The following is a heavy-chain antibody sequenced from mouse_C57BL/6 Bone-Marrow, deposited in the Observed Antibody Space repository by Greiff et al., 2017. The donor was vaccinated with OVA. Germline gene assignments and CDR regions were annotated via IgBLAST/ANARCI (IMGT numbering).Heavy chain of an antibody. Sequence: VQLQESGAELVKPGASVKLSCKASGYTFTSYWMHWVKQRPGQGLEWIGMIHPNSGSTNYNEKFKSKATLTVDKSSSTAYMQLSSLTSEDSAVYYCAIYGYGAYWGQGTLVTVSA. J-gene: IGHJ3*01. V-gene: IGHV1-64*01. CDR3: AIYGYGAY. D-gene: IGHD2-2*01. CDR1: GYTFTSYW. CDR2: IHPNSGST.